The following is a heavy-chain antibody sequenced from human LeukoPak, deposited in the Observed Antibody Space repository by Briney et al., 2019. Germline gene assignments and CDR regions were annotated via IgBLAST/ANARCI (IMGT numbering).Heavy chain of an antibody. CDR2: IYSGGST. V-gene: IGHV3-66*01. D-gene: IGHD7-27*01. CDR1: GFTFSNYW. J-gene: IGHJ4*02. Sequence: GGSLRLSCAASGFTFSNYWMHWVRQAPGKGLEWVSVIYSGGSTYYADSVKGRFTISRDNSKNTLYLQMNSLRAEDTAVYYCARLSIGELTGEPFDYWGQGTLVTVSS. CDR3: ARLSIGELTGEPFDY.